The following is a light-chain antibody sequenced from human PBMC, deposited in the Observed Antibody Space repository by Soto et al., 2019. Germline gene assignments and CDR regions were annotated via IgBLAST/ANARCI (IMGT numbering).Light chain of an antibody. CDR3: CSYAGSSPYV. V-gene: IGLV2-23*02. CDR1: SSDVGSYNL. CDR2: EVS. Sequence: QSALTQPASVSGSPGQSITISCTGTSSDVGSYNLVSWYQQHPGKAPKLMIYEVSKRPSGVSNRFSGSKSGNTASLTISGLQAGDEADYYCCSYAGSSPYVFGTGTKVTVL. J-gene: IGLJ1*01.